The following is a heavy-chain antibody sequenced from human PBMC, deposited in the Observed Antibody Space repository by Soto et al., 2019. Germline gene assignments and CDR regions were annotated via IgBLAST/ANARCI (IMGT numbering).Heavy chain of an antibody. CDR3: AREAKADGLRDVLVRQRAKMWGGSPAGDTGCCHYGLDV. V-gene: IGHV3-7*03. CDR2: IKEDGSEK. J-gene: IGHJ6*02. Sequence: EVQLVESGGGLVQPGGSLRLSCSASGFTLSTYWMTWVRQAPGKGLEWVAHIKEDGSEKTYVDSVKGRFTVSRDNAKNSLSLHMEGLRVDDTDMYYCAREAKADGLRDVLVRQRAKMWGGSPAGDTGCCHYGLDVWGQGTTVTVSS. CDR1: GFTLSTYW. D-gene: IGHD2-15*01.